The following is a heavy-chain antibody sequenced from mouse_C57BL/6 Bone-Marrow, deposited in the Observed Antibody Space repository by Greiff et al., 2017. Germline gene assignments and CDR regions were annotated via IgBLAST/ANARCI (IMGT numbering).Heavy chain of an antibody. D-gene: IGHD3-1*01. J-gene: IGHJ3*01. Sequence: LVESGAELARPGASVKLSCKASGYTFTSYGISWVKQRTGQGLEWIGEIYPRSGNTYYNEKFKGKATLTADKSSSTASMELRSLTSEDSAVYFCARLGYPGLVAYWGQGTLVTVSA. CDR2: IYPRSGNT. CDR1: GYTFTSYG. V-gene: IGHV1-81*01. CDR3: ARLGYPGLVAY.